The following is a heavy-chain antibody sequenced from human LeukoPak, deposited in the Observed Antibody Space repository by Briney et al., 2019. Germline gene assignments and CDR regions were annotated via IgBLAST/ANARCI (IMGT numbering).Heavy chain of an antibody. D-gene: IGHD3-22*01. J-gene: IGHJ4*02. CDR3: ARDGDDSSGYYYNY. CDR1: GYTFTGYY. V-gene: IGHV1-2*02. CDR2: INPNSGGT. Sequence: ASVKVSCKASGYTFTGYYMHWVRQAPGQGLEWMGWINPNSGGTNYAQKFQGRVTMTRDTSISTAYMELSRLRSDDTAVYYCARDGDDSSGYYYNYWGQGTLVTVSS.